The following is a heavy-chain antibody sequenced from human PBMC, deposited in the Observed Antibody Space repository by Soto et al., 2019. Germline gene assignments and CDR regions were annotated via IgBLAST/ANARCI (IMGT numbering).Heavy chain of an antibody. V-gene: IGHV3-15*01. CDR2: IKSKGNGVST. D-gene: IGHD3-3*01. Sequence: EVQLVESGGGLVKPGESLRLSCVASGFTFNNAWMSWVRQAPGKGLEWVGSIKSKGNGVSTDYSAPVRGRFTISIDDSKDTLYLQMNSMKTEDTAVYYCNTDWSDLWGRGTLVTVSS. CDR3: NTDWSDL. J-gene: IGHJ2*01. CDR1: GFTFNNAW.